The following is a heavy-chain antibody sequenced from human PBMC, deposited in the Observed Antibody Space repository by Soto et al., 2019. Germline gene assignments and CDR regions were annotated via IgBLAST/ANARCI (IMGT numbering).Heavy chain of an antibody. CDR3: AGAEGRDILADFKPYYFGMDV. V-gene: IGHV1-18*01. CDR2: ISGYNGNT. D-gene: IGHD3-9*01. Sequence: QVQLVQSGAEVKKPGASVKVSCKASGYTFTSYGISWVRQAPGQALEWMGWISGYNGNTNFAQKLQGRVTMTTDTSTCTADMELRRLRSDDTAVYYCAGAEGRDILADFKPYYFGMDVWGQGTTVTVSS. J-gene: IGHJ6*02. CDR1: GYTFTSYG.